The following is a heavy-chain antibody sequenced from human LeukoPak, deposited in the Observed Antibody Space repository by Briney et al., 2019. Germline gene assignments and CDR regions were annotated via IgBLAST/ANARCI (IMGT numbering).Heavy chain of an antibody. Sequence: HPGVSLRLSCAASGLCLSSYCMHWVRQAPGKGLVWVLRVNGDGSSTSYADSVKGRFTISRDDAKNTLHVQMISLRAEDTAVYYCAREGYFDSSGYDFGYWGQGALVTVSS. V-gene: IGHV3-74*01. CDR3: AREGYFDSSGYDFGY. CDR2: VNGDGSST. CDR1: GLCLSSYC. J-gene: IGHJ4*02. D-gene: IGHD3-22*01.